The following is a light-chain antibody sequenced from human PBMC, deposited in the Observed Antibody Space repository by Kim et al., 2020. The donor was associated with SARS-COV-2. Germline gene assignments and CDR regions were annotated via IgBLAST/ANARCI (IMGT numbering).Light chain of an antibody. Sequence: GQSITFSCAGTSSDVGGYNYVSWYHQHPGKAPKLMIYDVSNRPSGVSNRFSGSKSGNTASLTISGLQAGDEADYYCSSYTSSSTRVFGGGTQLTVL. J-gene: IGLJ2*01. CDR1: SSDVGGYNY. V-gene: IGLV2-14*03. CDR3: SSYTSSSTRV. CDR2: DVS.